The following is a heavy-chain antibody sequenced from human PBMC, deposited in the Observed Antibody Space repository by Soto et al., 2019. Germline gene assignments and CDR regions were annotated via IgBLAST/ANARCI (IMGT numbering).Heavy chain of an antibody. CDR1: GGSISSYY. CDR2: IYYSGST. V-gene: IGHV4-59*01. J-gene: IGHJ6*02. D-gene: IGHD2-21*01. CDR3: ARGTHKCYYGMDG. Sequence: SETLSLTCTVSGGSISSYYWSWIRQPPGKGLEWIGYIYYSGSTNYNPSLKSRVTISVDTSKNQFSLKLSSVTAADTAVYHCARGTHKCYYGMDGWGQGTTVTVSS.